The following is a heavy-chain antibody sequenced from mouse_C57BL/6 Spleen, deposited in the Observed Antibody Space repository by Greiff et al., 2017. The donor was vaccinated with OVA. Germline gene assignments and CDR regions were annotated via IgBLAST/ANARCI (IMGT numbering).Heavy chain of an antibody. CDR3: ARLSYYAMDY. V-gene: IGHV1-50*01. CDR1: GYTFTSYW. J-gene: IGHJ4*01. CDR2: IDPSDSYP. Sequence: QVQLQQPGAELVKPGASVKLSCKASGYTFTSYWMQWVKQRPGQGLEWIGEIDPSDSYPNYTQKFKGKATLTVDTSSLTAYMQLSSLTSEDSAVYYCARLSYYAMDYWGQGTSVTVSS.